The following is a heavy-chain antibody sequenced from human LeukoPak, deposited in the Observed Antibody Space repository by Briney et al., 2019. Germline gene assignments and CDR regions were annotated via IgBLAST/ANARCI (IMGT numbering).Heavy chain of an antibody. D-gene: IGHD1-7*01. V-gene: IGHV3-7*01. Sequence: GGSLRLSCAASGFTFSSYWMSWVRQAPGKGLEWVANIKQDGSEKYYVDSVKGRFTISRDNAKNSLYLQMNSLRGEDTALYYCARGGTRTYYYYMDVWGKGTTVTISS. CDR2: IKQDGSEK. CDR3: ARGGTRTYYYYMDV. CDR1: GFTFSSYW. J-gene: IGHJ6*03.